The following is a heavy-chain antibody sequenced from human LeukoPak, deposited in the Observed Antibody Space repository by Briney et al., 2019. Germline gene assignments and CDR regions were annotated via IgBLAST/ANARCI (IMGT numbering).Heavy chain of an antibody. Sequence: ASETLSLTCTVSGGSISSSGYYWGWIRQPPGKGLEWIGSIYYSGSTYYNPSLKSRVTISVDTSRNQFSLKLTSVTAADTAVYYCARIEKWVYYFDYWGQGTLVTVSS. J-gene: IGHJ4*02. CDR1: GGSISSSGYY. V-gene: IGHV4-39*01. D-gene: IGHD1-26*01. CDR2: IYYSGST. CDR3: ARIEKWVYYFDY.